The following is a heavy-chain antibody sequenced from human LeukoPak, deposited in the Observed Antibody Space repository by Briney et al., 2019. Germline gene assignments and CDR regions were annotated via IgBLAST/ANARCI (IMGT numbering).Heavy chain of an antibody. CDR2: IYYSGGT. V-gene: IGHV4-59*01. Sequence: SETLSLTCTVSGGSITSYYWSWIRQPPGKGLEWIGYIYYSGGTNYNPSLKSRVTILVDTSKNQFSLKLSSVTAADTAVYYCARNGDYVGFDYWGQGTLVTVSS. CDR1: GGSITSYY. CDR3: ARNGDYVGFDY. D-gene: IGHD4-17*01. J-gene: IGHJ4*02.